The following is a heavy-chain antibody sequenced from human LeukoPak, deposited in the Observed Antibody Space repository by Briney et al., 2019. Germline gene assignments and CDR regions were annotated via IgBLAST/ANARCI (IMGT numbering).Heavy chain of an antibody. J-gene: IGHJ4*02. Sequence: SETLSLTCAVYGGSFSGYYWSWIRQPPGKGLEWMGEINHSGSTNYNPSLKSRVTISVDTSKNQFSLKLSSVTAADTAVYYCARITSSSWTNPQGPFDYWGQGTLVTVSS. V-gene: IGHV4-34*01. CDR2: INHSGST. D-gene: IGHD6-13*01. CDR1: GGSFSGYY. CDR3: ARITSSSWTNPQGPFDY.